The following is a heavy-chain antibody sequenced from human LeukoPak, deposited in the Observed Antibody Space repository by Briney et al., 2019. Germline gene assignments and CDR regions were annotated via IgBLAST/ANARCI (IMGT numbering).Heavy chain of an antibody. CDR2: IIPIFGTA. Sequence: SXXVSCKASGGTFSSYAISWVRQAPGQGLEWMGGIIPIFGTANYAQKFQGRVTITTDESTSTAYMELSSLTSDDTAVYYCATRKDNSGYEDWGQGTLVTVSS. CDR1: GGTFSSYA. J-gene: IGHJ4*02. V-gene: IGHV1-69*05. D-gene: IGHD3-22*01. CDR3: ATRKDNSGYED.